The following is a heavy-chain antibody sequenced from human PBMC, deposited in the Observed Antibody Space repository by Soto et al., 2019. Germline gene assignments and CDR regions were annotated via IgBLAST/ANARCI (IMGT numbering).Heavy chain of an antibody. CDR2: ISYDGSNK. J-gene: IGHJ6*02. V-gene: IGHV3-30-3*01. Sequence: PGGSLRLSCAASGFTFSSYAMHWVRQAPGKGLEWVAVISYDGSNKYYADTVKGRFTISRDNSKNTLYLQMNSLRAEDTAVYYCAREEPTVTYYYYYGMDVWGQGTTVTVSS. D-gene: IGHD4-17*01. CDR1: GFTFSSYA. CDR3: AREEPTVTYYYYYGMDV.